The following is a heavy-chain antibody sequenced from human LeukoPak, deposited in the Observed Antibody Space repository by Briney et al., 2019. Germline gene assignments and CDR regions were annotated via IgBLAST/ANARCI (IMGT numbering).Heavy chain of an antibody. V-gene: IGHV4-39*07. CDR1: GGSISSSSYY. CDR2: IYYSGST. CDR3: AKRHDYGDYPDIYYFDY. D-gene: IGHD4-17*01. J-gene: IGHJ4*02. Sequence: SETLSLTCTVSGGSISSSSYYWGWIRQPPGKGLEWIGSIYYSGSTYYNPSLKSRVTISVDTSKNQFSLKLSSVTAADTAVYYCAKRHDYGDYPDIYYFDYWGQGTLVTVSS.